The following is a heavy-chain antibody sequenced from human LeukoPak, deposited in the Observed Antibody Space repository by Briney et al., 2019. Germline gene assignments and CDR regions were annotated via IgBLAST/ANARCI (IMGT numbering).Heavy chain of an antibody. CDR3: ASHYGSGTFYSPFDY. CDR2: IHYIGST. J-gene: IGHJ4*02. V-gene: IGHV4-59*11. D-gene: IGHD3-10*01. CDR1: GGSISSHY. Sequence: SETLSLTCTVSGGSISSHYWSWIRQPPGKGLEWIGYIHYIGSTNYNPSLKSRVTISVDTPENQFSPKLNSVTAADTAVYYCASHYGSGTFYSPFDYWGQGTLVTVSS.